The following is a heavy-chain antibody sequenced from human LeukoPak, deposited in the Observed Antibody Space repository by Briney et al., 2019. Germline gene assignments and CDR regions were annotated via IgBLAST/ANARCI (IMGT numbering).Heavy chain of an antibody. CDR1: GITFSNYA. D-gene: IGHD1-26*01. V-gene: IGHV3-23*01. J-gene: IGHJ4*02. CDR2: ISGSGGST. Sequence: GGSLRLSCVASGITFSNYAMSWVRQAPGKGLEWVSAISGSGGSTYYADSVKGRFTISRDNSKNTLYLQMNSLRAEDTAVYYCAKDTRYSGSYYFVFDYWGQGTLVTVSS. CDR3: AKDTRYSGSYYFVFDY.